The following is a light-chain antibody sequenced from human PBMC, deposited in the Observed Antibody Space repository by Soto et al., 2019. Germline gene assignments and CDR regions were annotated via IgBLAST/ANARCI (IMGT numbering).Light chain of an antibody. CDR1: SRDVGGYNY. CDR3: CSYAGSYKGYV. J-gene: IGLJ1*01. Sequence: QSALTQPRSVSESPGQSVTISCTGTSRDVGGYNYVSWYQQHPGKAPKFMIYDVSKRPSGVPDRFSGSKSGNTASLTISGLQADDEADYYCCSYAGSYKGYVLGTGTKLTVL. CDR2: DVS. V-gene: IGLV2-11*01.